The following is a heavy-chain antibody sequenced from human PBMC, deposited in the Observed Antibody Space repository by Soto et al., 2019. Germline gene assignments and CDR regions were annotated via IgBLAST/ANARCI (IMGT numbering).Heavy chain of an antibody. V-gene: IGHV3-30*18. Sequence: PGGSLRLSCAASGFTFSTYGMHWVRQAPGKGLEWVAAMSYDGTKQYYVDSVKGRFTISRDNSRNTLFLQLNSLRDEDTAVYYCAKEYGSTWIDHWGQGTPVTVYS. D-gene: IGHD6-13*01. CDR2: MSYDGTKQ. J-gene: IGHJ4*02. CDR3: AKEYGSTWIDH. CDR1: GFTFSTYG.